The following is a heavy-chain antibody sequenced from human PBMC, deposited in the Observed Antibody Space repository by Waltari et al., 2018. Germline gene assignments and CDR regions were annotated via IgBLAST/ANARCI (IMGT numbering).Heavy chain of an antibody. CDR1: GFTFSSYS. J-gene: IGHJ4*02. Sequence: EVQLVESGGGLVKPGGSLRLSCAASGFTFSSYSMNWVRQAPGKGLEWVSSISSSSSYIYYAAAVKGRFTISRDNAKNSLYLQMNSLRAEDTAVYYCARDGIQLWFWGADYWGQGTLVTVSS. D-gene: IGHD5-18*01. CDR3: ARDGIQLWFWGADY. V-gene: IGHV3-21*01. CDR2: ISSSSSYI.